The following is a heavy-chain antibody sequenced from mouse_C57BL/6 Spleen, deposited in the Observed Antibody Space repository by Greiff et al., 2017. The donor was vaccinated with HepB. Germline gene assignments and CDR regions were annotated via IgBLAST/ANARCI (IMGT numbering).Heavy chain of an antibody. CDR1: GFNIKDDY. CDR2: IDPENGDT. CDR3: TEGTTVEEAMDY. D-gene: IGHD1-1*01. V-gene: IGHV14-4*01. Sequence: VHVKQSGAELVRPGASVKLSCTASGFNIKDDYMHWVKQRPEQGLEWIGWIDPENGDTEYASKFQGKATITADTSSNTAYLQLSSLTSEDTAVYYCTEGTTVEEAMDYWGQGTSVTVSS. J-gene: IGHJ4*01.